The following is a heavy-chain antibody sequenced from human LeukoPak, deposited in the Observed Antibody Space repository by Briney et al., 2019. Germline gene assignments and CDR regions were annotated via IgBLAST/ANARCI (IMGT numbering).Heavy chain of an antibody. Sequence: SETLSLTCSVSGGSISSYYWNWIRQPPGKGLEWIGYIYYTGSTNYNPSPKSRVNISVDTSKNQFSLKLSSVTAADTAVYYCARVKAALYYFDYWGQGTLVTVSS. J-gene: IGHJ4*02. V-gene: IGHV4-59*01. CDR3: ARVKAALYYFDY. CDR2: IYYTGST. CDR1: GGSISSYY. D-gene: IGHD6-6*01.